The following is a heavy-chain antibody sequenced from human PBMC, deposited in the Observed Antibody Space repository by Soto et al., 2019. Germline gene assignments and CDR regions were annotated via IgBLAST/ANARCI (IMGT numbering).Heavy chain of an antibody. J-gene: IGHJ6*02. V-gene: IGHV3-74*01. CDR1: GFTFTSHW. CDR3: ARGLKNKYGMDV. CDR2: LNSDGSSR. Sequence: EVQLVESGGGLVQPGGSLRLSCAASGFTFTSHWMHWVRQAPGKGLVWVSRLNSDGSSRYYGDSMEGLFTISRDNAKNTVYLQINSLRDEDTAVYYCARGLKNKYGMDVWGQGTTVTVSS.